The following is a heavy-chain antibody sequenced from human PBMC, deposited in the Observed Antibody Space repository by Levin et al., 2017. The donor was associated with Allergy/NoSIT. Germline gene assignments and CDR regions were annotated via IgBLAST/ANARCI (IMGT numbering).Heavy chain of an antibody. V-gene: IGHV1-8*01. CDR1: GYTFTSYD. D-gene: IGHD3-10*01. Sequence: ASVKVSCKASGYTFTSYDINWVRQATGQGLEWMGWMNPNSGNTGYAQKFQGRVTMTRNTSISTAYMELSSLRSEDTAVYYCARGGAMVRGVILHDAFDIWGQGTMVTVSS. CDR3: ARGGAMVRGVILHDAFDI. CDR2: MNPNSGNT. J-gene: IGHJ3*02.